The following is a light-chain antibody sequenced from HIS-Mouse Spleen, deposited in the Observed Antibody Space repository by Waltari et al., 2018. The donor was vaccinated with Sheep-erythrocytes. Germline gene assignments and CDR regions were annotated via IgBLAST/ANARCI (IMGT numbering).Light chain of an antibody. CDR1: SSDVGGYNY. CDR2: DVS. J-gene: IGLJ1*01. CDR3: CSYAGSYNHV. Sequence: QSALTQPRSVSGSPGQSVTISCNGTSSDVGGYNYVSWYQQHPGKAHKLMSYDVSKRPSGVPDRFSGSKSGNTASLTISALQAEDEADYYCCSYAGSYNHVFATGTKVTVL. V-gene: IGLV2-11*01.